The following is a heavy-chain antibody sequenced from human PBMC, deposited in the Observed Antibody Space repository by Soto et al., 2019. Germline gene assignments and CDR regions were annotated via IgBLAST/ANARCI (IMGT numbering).Heavy chain of an antibody. D-gene: IGHD3-10*01. CDR1: GFIFSSYD. CDR3: AKSYFFSWYDS. Sequence: EVQLLESGGGLVQPGGSLRLSCAASGFIFSSYDMAWVRQAPGKGLVWVSTVSSSADATQYADSVKGRFTISRDNSKNTLYLEMNNLGDEDTATYYCAKSYFFSWYDSWGQGTLVTVSS. CDR2: VSSSADAT. J-gene: IGHJ5*01. V-gene: IGHV3-23*01.